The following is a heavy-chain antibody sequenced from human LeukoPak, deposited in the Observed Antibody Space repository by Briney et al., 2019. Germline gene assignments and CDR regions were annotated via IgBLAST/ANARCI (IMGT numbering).Heavy chain of an antibody. J-gene: IGHJ5*02. CDR1: GYSFTSYW. Sequence: GESLKISCKGSGYSFTSYWIGWVRQMPGKGLEWMGIIYPGDSDTRYSPSFQGQVTISADKSISTAYLQWSSLKASDSAMYYCARTYYYGSGTYWENWFDPWGQGTLVTVSS. V-gene: IGHV5-51*01. CDR2: IYPGDSDT. D-gene: IGHD3-10*01. CDR3: ARTYYYGSGTYWENWFDP.